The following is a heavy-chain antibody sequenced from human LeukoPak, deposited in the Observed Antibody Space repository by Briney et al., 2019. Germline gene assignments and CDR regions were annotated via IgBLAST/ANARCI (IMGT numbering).Heavy chain of an antibody. Sequence: GGSLRLSCAASGSTFSSYAMSWVRQAPGKGLEWVSAISGSGGSTYYADSVKGRFTISRDNSKNTLYLQVNSLRAEDTALYCCAIREMYSSGWCLGYWGQGTLVTVSS. CDR1: GSTFSSYA. D-gene: IGHD6-19*01. V-gene: IGHV3-23*01. J-gene: IGHJ4*02. CDR2: ISGSGGST. CDR3: AIREMYSSGWCLGY.